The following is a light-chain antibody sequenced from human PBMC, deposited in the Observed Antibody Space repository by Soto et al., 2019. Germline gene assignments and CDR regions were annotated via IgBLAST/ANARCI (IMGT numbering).Light chain of an antibody. Sequence: QSALTQPVSVSGSPGQSITISCTGTSSDVGAYNYVSWYQQHPDKAPKLMIYDVSNRPSGVSNRFSGSKSGNTASLTISGLQAEDEADYYCSSYTSSSTVVFGGGTKLTVL. CDR3: SSYTSSSTVV. V-gene: IGLV2-14*01. J-gene: IGLJ2*01. CDR2: DVS. CDR1: SSDVGAYNY.